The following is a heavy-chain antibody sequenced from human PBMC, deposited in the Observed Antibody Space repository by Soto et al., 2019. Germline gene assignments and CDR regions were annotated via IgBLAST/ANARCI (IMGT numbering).Heavy chain of an antibody. J-gene: IGHJ4*02. V-gene: IGHV3-30-3*01. Sequence: QVKLVPSGCGLVQPGSSLSLSCATSGFTVSSYAMHWVRHAPGKGLEWVAVISYDGSNKYYADSVKARFTIPRDNSKNTLYLQMNRLRAEDTAVYYCARKALRDGDNYALGPLDYWGQGTLVTFSS. CDR1: GFTVSSYA. D-gene: IGHD5-12*01. CDR2: ISYDGSNK. CDR3: ARKALRDGDNYALGPLDY.